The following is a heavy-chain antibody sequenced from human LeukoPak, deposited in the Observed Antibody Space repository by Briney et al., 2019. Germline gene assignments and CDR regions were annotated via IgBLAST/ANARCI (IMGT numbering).Heavy chain of an antibody. D-gene: IGHD6-6*01. CDR1: GASISSTSYY. CDR2: INNSGST. V-gene: IGHV4-39*01. J-gene: IGHJ4*02. CDR3: ARRSGPIAPLDY. Sequence: SETLSLTCTVSGASISSTSYYWAWIRQPTGRGLEWIGNINNSGSTYYNPSLKSRVTMSVDTSKNQFSLKLSSVTAADTAMYYCARRSGPIAPLDYWGQGTLVTVSS.